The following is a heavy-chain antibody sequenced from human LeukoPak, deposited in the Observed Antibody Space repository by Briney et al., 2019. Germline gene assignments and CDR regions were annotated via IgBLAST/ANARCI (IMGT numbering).Heavy chain of an antibody. D-gene: IGHD2-15*01. CDR3: AREGHCSGGSCLDH. CDR1: GYTXTNYI. J-gene: IGHJ4*02. CDR2: INPDTGAT. V-gene: IGHV1-2*02. Sequence: GASVKVSCKASGYTXTNYIMHWVRQAPGQGLEWMGWINPDTGATNYAHNFQGRVSITRDTSISTSYMELSRLTSDETALYYCAREGHCSGGSCLDHWGQGTLVTASS.